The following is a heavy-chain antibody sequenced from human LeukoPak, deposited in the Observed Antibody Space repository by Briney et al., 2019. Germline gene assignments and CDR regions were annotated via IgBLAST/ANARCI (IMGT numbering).Heavy chain of an antibody. CDR1: GYTFTGYY. Sequence: ASVKVSCKASGYTFTGYYMHWVRQAPGQGLEWMGWINPNSGGTNHAQKFQGRVTMTRDTSISTGYMELSRLRSDDTAVYYCARGRLEGATTPDYWGQGTLVTVSS. V-gene: IGHV1-2*02. J-gene: IGHJ4*02. D-gene: IGHD1-26*01. CDR2: INPNSGGT. CDR3: ARGRLEGATTPDY.